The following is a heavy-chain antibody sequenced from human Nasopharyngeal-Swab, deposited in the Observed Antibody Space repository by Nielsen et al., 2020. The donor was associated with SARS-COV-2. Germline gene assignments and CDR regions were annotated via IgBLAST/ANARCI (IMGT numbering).Heavy chain of an antibody. CDR2: ISYDGSNK. Sequence: GGSLRPSCAASGFTFSSYAMHWVRQAPGKGLEWVAVISYDGSNKYYADSVKGRFTISRDNSKNTLYLQMNSLRAEDTAVYYCASCRVFRLADYFDYWGQGTLVTVSS. CDR1: GFTFSSYA. CDR3: ASCRVFRLADYFDY. V-gene: IGHV3-30-3*01. D-gene: IGHD3-9*01. J-gene: IGHJ4*02.